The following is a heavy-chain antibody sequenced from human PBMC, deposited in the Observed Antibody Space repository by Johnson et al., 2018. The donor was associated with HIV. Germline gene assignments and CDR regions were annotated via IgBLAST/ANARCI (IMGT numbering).Heavy chain of an antibody. J-gene: IGHJ3*02. CDR1: GFTFSTYD. CDR3: AKERQLVRAFDI. D-gene: IGHD6-6*01. Sequence: QVQLVESGGGLVQPGRSLRLSCAASGFTFSTYDMHWVRQAPGKGLEWVAIIWYDGINKYYADSVKGRFTISRDNSKNTLYLQMNSLRAVDTAVYYCAKERQLVRAFDIWGQGTMVTVSS. CDR2: IWYDGINK. V-gene: IGHV3-33*06.